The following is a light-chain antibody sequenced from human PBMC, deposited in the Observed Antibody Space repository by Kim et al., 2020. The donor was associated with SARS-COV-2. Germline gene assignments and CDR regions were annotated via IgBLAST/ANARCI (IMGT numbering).Light chain of an antibody. Sequence: DIVLTQTPDSLAVSLGERATINCKSSQSILYTSNNKNYLAWYQQKPGQPPKLLIYWASTRQSGVPDRFSGSGSGTDFTLTISSLQAEDVATYYCQQFYSTLLYTFGQGTKLEI. V-gene: IGKV4-1*01. CDR1: QSILYTSNNKNY. CDR3: QQFYSTLLYT. CDR2: WAS. J-gene: IGKJ2*01.